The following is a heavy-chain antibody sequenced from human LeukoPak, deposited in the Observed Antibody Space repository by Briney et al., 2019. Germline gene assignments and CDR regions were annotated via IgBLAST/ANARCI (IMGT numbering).Heavy chain of an antibody. CDR1: GGSISSSSYY. Sequence: SETLSLTCTVSGGSISSSSYYWGWIRQPPGKGLEWIGYIYYSGSTNYNPSLKSRVTISVDTSKNQFSLKLSSVTAADTAVYYCARHRLGGSYGYWGQGTLVTVSS. D-gene: IGHD1-26*01. CDR3: ARHRLGGSYGY. J-gene: IGHJ4*02. V-gene: IGHV4-61*05. CDR2: IYYSGST.